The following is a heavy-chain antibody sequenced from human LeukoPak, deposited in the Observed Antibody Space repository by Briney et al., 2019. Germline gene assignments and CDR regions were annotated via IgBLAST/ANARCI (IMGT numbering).Heavy chain of an antibody. CDR2: ISDTGSST. Sequence: GGSLRLSCAASGFTFRNYGINWFRQAPGRGLEWVSVISDTGSSTYYADSVKGRFTISRDNSKNTLYLQMNSLRAEDTAVYYCARCILWWYLDVWGKGTTVTISS. J-gene: IGHJ6*03. CDR3: ARCILWWYLDV. V-gene: IGHV3-23*01. CDR1: GFTFRNYG. D-gene: IGHD2-21*01.